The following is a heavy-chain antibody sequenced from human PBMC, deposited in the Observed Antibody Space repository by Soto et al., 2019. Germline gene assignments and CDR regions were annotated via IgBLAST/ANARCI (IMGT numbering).Heavy chain of an antibody. CDR1: GFTFSSYW. Sequence: GGSLRLSCAASGFTFSSYWMHWVRQAPGKGLVWVSRMNSDGSSTSYADSVKGRFTISRDNAKNTLYLQMNSLRAEDTAVYYCARGSIYYDSSGYYYFDYWGQGTLVTVSS. CDR2: MNSDGSST. J-gene: IGHJ4*02. D-gene: IGHD3-22*01. CDR3: ARGSIYYDSSGYYYFDY. V-gene: IGHV3-74*01.